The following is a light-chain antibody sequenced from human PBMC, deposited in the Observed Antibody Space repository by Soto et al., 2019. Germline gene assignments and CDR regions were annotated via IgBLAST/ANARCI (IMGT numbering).Light chain of an antibody. CDR1: QTISSW. CDR2: KAS. V-gene: IGKV1-5*03. J-gene: IGKJ1*01. Sequence: DIQMTQSPSTLSGSVGDRVTITCRASQTISSWLAWYQQKPGKAPKLLIYKASTLKSGVPSRFSGSGSGTEFTLTSRSLQPDDFATYYCQHYNSYSEAFGQGTKVDLK. CDR3: QHYNSYSEA.